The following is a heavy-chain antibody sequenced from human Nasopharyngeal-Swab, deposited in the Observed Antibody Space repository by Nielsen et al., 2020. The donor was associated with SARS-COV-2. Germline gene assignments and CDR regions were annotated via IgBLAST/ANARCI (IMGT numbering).Heavy chain of an antibody. CDR1: GGSVSSSNW. J-gene: IGHJ5*02. V-gene: IGHV4-4*02. Sequence: SCAVSGGSVSSSNWWRWVRQPRKKGLEWIGEIYHSGSTNYNPSLKSRVTISVDKSKNQFSLKLSSVTAADTAVYYCARGVPITLVGVVSSGGNQFDPWGQGTLVTVSS. D-gene: IGHD3-3*01. CDR2: IYHSGST. CDR3: ARGVPITLVGVVSSGGNQFDP.